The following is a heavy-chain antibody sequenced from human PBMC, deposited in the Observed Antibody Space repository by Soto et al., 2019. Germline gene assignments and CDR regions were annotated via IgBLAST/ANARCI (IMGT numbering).Heavy chain of an antibody. Sequence: ETLSLTCTVSGGSISSSSYYWGWIRQPPGKGLEWIGSIYYSGSTCYNPSLKSRVTISVDTSKNQFSLKLSSVTAADTAVYYCARRGSGSYSDYWGQGTLVTVSS. CDR3: ARRGSGSYSDY. J-gene: IGHJ4*02. V-gene: IGHV4-39*01. CDR2: IYYSGST. CDR1: GGSISSSSYY. D-gene: IGHD3-10*01.